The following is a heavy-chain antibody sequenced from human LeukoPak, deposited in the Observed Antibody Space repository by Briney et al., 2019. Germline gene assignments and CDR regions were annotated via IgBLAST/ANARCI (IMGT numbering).Heavy chain of an antibody. Sequence: GGSLRLSCAASGFTVSSNYMSWVRQAPGKGLEWVSVIYSGGSTCYADSVKGRFTISRDNSKNTLYLQMNSLRAEDTAVYYCARDLGYYYDSSGYYPGYWGQGTLVTVSS. D-gene: IGHD3-22*01. CDR1: GFTVSSNY. CDR3: ARDLGYYYDSSGYYPGY. J-gene: IGHJ4*02. CDR2: IYSGGST. V-gene: IGHV3-53*01.